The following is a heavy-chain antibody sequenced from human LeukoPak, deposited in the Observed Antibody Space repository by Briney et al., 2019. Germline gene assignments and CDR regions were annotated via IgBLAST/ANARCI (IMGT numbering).Heavy chain of an antibody. Sequence: AGGSLRLSCAASGFTFSSYAMSWVRQAPGKGLEWVSATSGSGGSTYYADSVKGRFTISRDNSKNTLYLQMNSLRAEDTAVYYCAKGDGYYDSSGSCYDYWGQGTLVAVSS. CDR2: TSGSGGST. V-gene: IGHV3-23*01. CDR3: AKGDGYYDSSGSCYDY. CDR1: GFTFSSYA. D-gene: IGHD3-22*01. J-gene: IGHJ4*02.